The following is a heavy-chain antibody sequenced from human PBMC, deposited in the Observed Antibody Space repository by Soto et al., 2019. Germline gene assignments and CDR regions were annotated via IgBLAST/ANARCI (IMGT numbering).Heavy chain of an antibody. D-gene: IGHD6-25*01. Sequence: EVQLVESGGGLVQPGGSLRLSCAASGFTVSNNYMNWVRQAPGKGLEWVSVMYSGGDTYYADSVKGRFTISRENSKNTLSLQMNSLRAEDTAIYYCATHPSSGYWGQGTLVTVSS. V-gene: IGHV3-66*01. CDR1: GFTVSNNY. J-gene: IGHJ4*02. CDR3: ATHPSSGY. CDR2: MYSGGDT.